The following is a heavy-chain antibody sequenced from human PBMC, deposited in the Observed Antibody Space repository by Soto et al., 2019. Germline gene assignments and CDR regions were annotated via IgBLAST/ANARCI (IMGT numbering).Heavy chain of an antibody. D-gene: IGHD5-12*01. CDR3: ARGYSELYSGYVYLFAP. CDR1: GGSISDSW. Sequence: SETLSLTCNVSGGSISDSWWSWIRQSPGKGLQWIGSIYSSGSANYNPSLKSRVAFSIDTSRNHISLSLRSVTAADTAFYYCARGYSELYSGYVYLFAPWGQGTLVTVSS. J-gene: IGHJ5*02. CDR2: IYSSGSA. V-gene: IGHV4-59*01.